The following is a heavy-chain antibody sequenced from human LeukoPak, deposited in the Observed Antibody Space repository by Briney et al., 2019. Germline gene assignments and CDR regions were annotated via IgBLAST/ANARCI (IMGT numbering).Heavy chain of an antibody. CDR2: ISSSGSTI. CDR3: ARDRLTSSYYYGMDV. D-gene: IGHD6-19*01. CDR1: GFNFSSYE. Sequence: GGSLRLSCAASGFNFSSYEMNWVRQAPGKGLEWVSYISSSGSTIYYADSVRGRFTISRDNAKNSLYLQMNSLRAEDTAVYYCARDRLTSSYYYGMDVWGKGTTVTVSS. J-gene: IGHJ6*04. V-gene: IGHV3-48*03.